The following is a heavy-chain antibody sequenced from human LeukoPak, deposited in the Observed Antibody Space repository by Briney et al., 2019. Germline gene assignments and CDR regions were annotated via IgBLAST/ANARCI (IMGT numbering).Heavy chain of an antibody. V-gene: IGHV3-64*04. D-gene: IGHD4-23*01. CDR3: AKGLRTPISGGNSYSSPRTSGMEV. CDR1: GFPFNAYA. J-gene: IGHJ6*01. Sequence: GGSLTLSCSASGFPFNAYAIHWVRPAQGRGLEYVACISSNGDNTDLAGSAKGRFTIARHNSNSTLFLETNRLGAEYTAVYYCAKGLRTPISGGNSYSSPRTSGMEVWGEGATVSVSS. CDR2: ISSNGDNT.